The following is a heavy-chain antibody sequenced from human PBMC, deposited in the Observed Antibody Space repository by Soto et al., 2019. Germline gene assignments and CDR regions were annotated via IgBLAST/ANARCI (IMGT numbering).Heavy chain of an antibody. Sequence: SETLSLTCTVSGGSISSYYWSWIRQPPGKGLEWIGYIYYSGSTNYNPSLKSRVTISVDTSKNPFSLKLSSVTAADTAVYYCASLISSSIEGVDYWGQGTLVTVSS. D-gene: IGHD6-6*01. V-gene: IGHV4-59*01. CDR3: ASLISSSIEGVDY. J-gene: IGHJ4*02. CDR2: IYYSGST. CDR1: GGSISSYY.